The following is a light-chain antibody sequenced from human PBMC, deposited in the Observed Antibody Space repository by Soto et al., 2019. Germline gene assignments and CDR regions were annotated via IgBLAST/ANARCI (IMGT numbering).Light chain of an antibody. V-gene: IGKV1-9*01. CDR1: QDIAIY. J-gene: IGKJ4*01. CDR2: AAS. Sequence: DIQMTHSPSSLSASVGDRVTITCRASQDIAIYLAWYQKKPGEAPKLLIYAASTLYGGVPSRLRGSGYGTDLAITITSMQAEDFETYYCQQLRMYPSTFGGGTKVDIK. CDR3: QQLRMYPST.